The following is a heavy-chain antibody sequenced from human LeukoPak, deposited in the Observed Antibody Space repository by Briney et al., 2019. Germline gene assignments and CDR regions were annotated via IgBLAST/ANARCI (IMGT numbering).Heavy chain of an antibody. CDR2: IDPRDSYT. CDR1: GSSFTNYW. V-gene: IGHV5-10-1*01. CDR3: ATGASKVTTDFANY. D-gene: IGHD4-17*01. Sequence: LGESLKISCKGSGSSFTNYWISWVRQMPGKGLEWMGRIDPRDSYTKYSPSFEGHVTISVDKSISSAFLQWNSLKASDTAIYYCATGASKVTTDFANYWGQGTQVAVSS. J-gene: IGHJ1*01.